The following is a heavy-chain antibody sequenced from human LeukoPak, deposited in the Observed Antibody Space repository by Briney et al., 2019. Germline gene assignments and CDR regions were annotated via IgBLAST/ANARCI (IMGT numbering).Heavy chain of an antibody. CDR2: IFYSGNT. V-gene: IGHV4-59*01. D-gene: IGHD3-9*01. Sequence: SETLSLTCTASGGSISSYYWSWIRQPPGKGLEWIGYIFYSGNTNYNPSLKSRVTISVDTSKNQFSLKLSSVTAADTAVYYCARANYDFLTGYYLFDSWGQGTLVTVSS. CDR1: GGSISSYY. J-gene: IGHJ4*02. CDR3: ARANYDFLTGYYLFDS.